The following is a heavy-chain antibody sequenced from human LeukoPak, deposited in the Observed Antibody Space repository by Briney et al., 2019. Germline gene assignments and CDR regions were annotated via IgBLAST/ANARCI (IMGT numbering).Heavy chain of an antibody. CDR3: ARERATDRSGWYGNWFDP. D-gene: IGHD6-19*01. CDR1: GFTFDDYG. J-gene: IGHJ5*02. V-gene: IGHV3-20*04. CDR2: INWNGGST. Sequence: GGSLRLSCAASGFTFDDYGMSWVRQAPGKGLEWVSCINWNGGSTGYADSVKGRFTISRDNAKNSLYLQMNSLRAEDTDLYYCARERATDRSGWYGNWFDPWGQGTLVTVSS.